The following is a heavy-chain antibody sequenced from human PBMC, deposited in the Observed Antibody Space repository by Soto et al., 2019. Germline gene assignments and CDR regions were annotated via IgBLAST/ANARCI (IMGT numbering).Heavy chain of an antibody. V-gene: IGHV4-34*01. CDR1: GDSFSGYY. Sequence: QEQVQQWGAGLVKPSETLSLTCAVHGDSFSGYYWSWIRQSPGKGLEWIGEIDHSGSANYNPSLTSRVSMSVDTSSQQVSLKLSSVTAADTAVYYCARRIAMIVVVFDSWGQGTLVTVSS. D-gene: IGHD3-22*01. CDR3: ARRIAMIVVVFDS. J-gene: IGHJ4*02. CDR2: IDHSGSA.